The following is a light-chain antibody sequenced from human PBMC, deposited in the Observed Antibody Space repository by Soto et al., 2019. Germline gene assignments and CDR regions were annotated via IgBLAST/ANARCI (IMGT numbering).Light chain of an antibody. Sequence: DIQMTQSPSSLSASVGDRVTITCQASRDISNYLNWYQQKPGKAPNLLIYDASNLEAGVPSRFSGSGTGTEFTFTISSLRPEDLATYYCQQYDNLPPYTFGQGTKLEIK. CDR2: DAS. CDR3: QQYDNLPPYT. J-gene: IGKJ2*01. V-gene: IGKV1-33*01. CDR1: RDISNY.